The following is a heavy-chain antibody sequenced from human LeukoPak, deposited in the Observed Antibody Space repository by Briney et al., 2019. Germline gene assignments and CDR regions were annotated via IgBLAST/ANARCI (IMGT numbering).Heavy chain of an antibody. J-gene: IGHJ4*02. CDR1: GGSISSGGYS. D-gene: IGHD2-21*02. CDR3: ARGVVTAIVDYFDY. Sequence: PSETLSLTCDVSGGSISSGGYSWSWIRQPPGKGLEWIGYIYRSGSTYYNPSLKSRVTISVDRSKNQFSLKLTSVTAADTAVYYCARGVVTAIVDYFDYWGQGTLVTVSS. CDR2: IYRSGST. V-gene: IGHV4-30-2*01.